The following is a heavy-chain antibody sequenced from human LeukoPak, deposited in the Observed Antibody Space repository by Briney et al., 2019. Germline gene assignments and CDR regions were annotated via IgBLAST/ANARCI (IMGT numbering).Heavy chain of an antibody. Sequence: PSETLSLTCTVSGGXISSGGYYWSWIRQHPGKGLEWIGYIYYSGSTYYNPSLKSRVTISVDTSKNQFSLKLSSVTAADTAVYYCARAKPDGYINYWGQGTLVTVSS. D-gene: IGHD1-14*01. J-gene: IGHJ4*02. CDR1: GGXISSGGYY. CDR3: ARAKPDGYINY. CDR2: IYYSGST. V-gene: IGHV4-31*03.